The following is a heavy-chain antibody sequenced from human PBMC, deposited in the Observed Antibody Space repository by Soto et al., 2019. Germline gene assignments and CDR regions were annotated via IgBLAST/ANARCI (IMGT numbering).Heavy chain of an antibody. D-gene: IGHD6-19*01. CDR1: GYSISSGYY. Sequence: PSETLSLTCAVSGYSISSGYYWGWIRQPPGKGLEWIGTFYHSGSTYYNPSLKSRVTFSVDTSKNQFSLKLSSVTAADTAVYYCARGRDGGWYWFDPWGQGNLVTV. CDR2: FYHSGST. J-gene: IGHJ5*02. V-gene: IGHV4-38-2*01. CDR3: ARGRDGGWYWFDP.